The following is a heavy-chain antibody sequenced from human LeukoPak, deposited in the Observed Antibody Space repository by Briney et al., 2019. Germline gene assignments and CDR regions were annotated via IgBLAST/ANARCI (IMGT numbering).Heavy chain of an antibody. D-gene: IGHD6-13*01. CDR2: IKKKTDGATT. V-gene: IGHV3-15*01. CDR1: GFTFRGAW. Sequence: PGGSLRLSCAASGFTFRGAWMNWVRQAPGKGLEWVGRIKKKTDGATTDYAAPVNGRFTISRDDSQNTLYLQMNSLKIEDTAVYYCATEPGGIGLFDGYWGQGTLVTVSS. J-gene: IGHJ4*02. CDR3: ATEPGGIGLFDGY.